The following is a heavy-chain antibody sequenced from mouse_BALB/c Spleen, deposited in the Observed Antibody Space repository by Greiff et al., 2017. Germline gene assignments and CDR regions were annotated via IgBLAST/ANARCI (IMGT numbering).Heavy chain of an antibody. D-gene: IGHD4-1*01. J-gene: IGHJ2*01. CDR2: ISSGGSYT. V-gene: IGHV5-6-4*01. CDR1: GFTFSSYT. Sequence: DVKLVESGGGLVKPGGSLKLSCAASGFTFSSYTMSWVRQTPEKRLEWVATISSGGSYTYYPDSVKGRFTISRDNAKNTLYLQMSSLKSEDTAMYYCTTGTGYYFDYWGQGTTLTVSS. CDR3: TTGTGYYFDY.